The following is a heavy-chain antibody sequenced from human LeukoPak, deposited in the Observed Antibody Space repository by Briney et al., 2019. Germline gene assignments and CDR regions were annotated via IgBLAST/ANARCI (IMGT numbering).Heavy chain of an antibody. Sequence: SETLSLTCTGSGGSISSYYWSWIRQPPGKGLEWIGYIYYCGSTNYNPSLKSRVTISVDTSKNQFSLKLSSVTAADTAVYYCAREVLGRRDYYYDSSGYSNYDAFDIWGQGTMVTVSS. CDR3: AREVLGRRDYYYDSSGYSNYDAFDI. D-gene: IGHD3-22*01. V-gene: IGHV4-59*01. CDR1: GGSISSYY. J-gene: IGHJ3*02. CDR2: IYYCGST.